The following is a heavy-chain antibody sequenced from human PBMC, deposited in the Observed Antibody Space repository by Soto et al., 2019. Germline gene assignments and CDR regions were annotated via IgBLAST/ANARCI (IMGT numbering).Heavy chain of an antibody. D-gene: IGHD2-15*01. V-gene: IGHV4-39*01. Sequence: SETLSLTCTVSGGSIYRSGYYWGWIRQPPGRGLEWIGNIDYNGVTYSNPSLKSRVTISRDTSKNQFSLKLTSVTAADTALYYCRTVLVGATGHTESDSWGPGTLVTVSS. CDR3: RTVLVGATGHTESDS. CDR1: GGSIYRSGYY. CDR2: IDYNGVT. J-gene: IGHJ4*02.